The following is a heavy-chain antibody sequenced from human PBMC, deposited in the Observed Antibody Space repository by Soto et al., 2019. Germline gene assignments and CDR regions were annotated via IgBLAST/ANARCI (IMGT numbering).Heavy chain of an antibody. CDR3: ANPGQFDS. V-gene: IGHV3-23*01. Sequence: EVQLLESGGGLVQPGGSLRLSCAASGFTFSNYAMSWVRQAPGKGLEWVSSIGSGADTYHADSVKGRFTISRDNSKNTVFLQMNSLRVEDTAVYYCANPGQFDSWGQGTLVTVSS. CDR1: GFTFSNYA. CDR2: IGSGADT. D-gene: IGHD3-9*01. J-gene: IGHJ4*02.